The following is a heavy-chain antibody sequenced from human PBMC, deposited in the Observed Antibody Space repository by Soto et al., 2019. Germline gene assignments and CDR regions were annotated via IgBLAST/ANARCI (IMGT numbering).Heavy chain of an antibody. V-gene: IGHV1-18*04. CDR2: IKPDNGDT. J-gene: IGHJ5*02. Sequence: QLQLVQSGAEVESPGASVRVSCKAYGYPSSKYGISWIRQAPGHGLEWMGWIKPDNGDTNYAQKFQGRVTMTTDTSSNTAYRALSSLGADDTAAYYCATSSDARFDPWGHGTLVSVYS. CDR1: GYPSSKYG. CDR3: ATSSDARFDP.